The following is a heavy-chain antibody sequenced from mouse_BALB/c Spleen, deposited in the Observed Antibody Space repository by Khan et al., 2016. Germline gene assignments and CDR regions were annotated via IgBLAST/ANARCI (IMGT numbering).Heavy chain of an antibody. V-gene: IGHV3-2*02. CDR1: GYSITSDYA. CDR2: ISYSGST. J-gene: IGHJ2*01. CDR3: ARDDYGSSYCAY. Sequence: VQLKESGPGLVKPSQSLSLTCTVTGYSITSDYACNWIRQFPGNKLEWMGYISYSGSTSYTPSLNSRISITRDTSKNQFFLQLNPVTTEDTATYDWARDDYGSSYCAYWGQGTTLTVSS. D-gene: IGHD1-1*01.